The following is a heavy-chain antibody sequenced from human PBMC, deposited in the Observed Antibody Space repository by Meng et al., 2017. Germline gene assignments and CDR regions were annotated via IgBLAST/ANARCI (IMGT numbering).Heavy chain of an antibody. V-gene: IGHV4-34*01. J-gene: IGHJ2*01. CDR2: INHSGST. D-gene: IGHD1-1*01. CDR3: ARGRSGTWPWYFDL. CDR1: GGSFSGYY. Sequence: HVQLKQWGAGLVKPSPSLSFTCAVYGGSFSGYYWSWIRQPPGKGLEWIGEINHSGSTNYNPSLKSRVTISVDTSKNQFSLKLSSVTAADTAVYYCARGRSGTWPWYFDLWGRGTLVTVSS.